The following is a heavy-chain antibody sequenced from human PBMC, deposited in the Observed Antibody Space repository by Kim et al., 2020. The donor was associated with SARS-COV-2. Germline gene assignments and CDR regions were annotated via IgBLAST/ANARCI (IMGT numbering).Heavy chain of an antibody. D-gene: IGHD5-18*01. CDR3: AREGVDTAMVLPFGY. V-gene: IGHV1-69*01. J-gene: IGHJ4*02. Sequence: QKCEGRVTITADESTSTAYMELSSLRSEDTAVYYCAREGVDTAMVLPFGYWGQGTLVTVSS.